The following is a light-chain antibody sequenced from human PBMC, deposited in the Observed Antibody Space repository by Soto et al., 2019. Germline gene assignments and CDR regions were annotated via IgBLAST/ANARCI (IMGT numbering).Light chain of an antibody. CDR2: EVS. Sequence: QSALTQPASVSGSPGQSITLTCTVTSSDVGGYSYFSWYQQHTGKTPKRMIYEVSNRPSGVSHRFSGSKSGNTASLTISGLHTEDEADYYYSSFSSITREVFGGGPKLTVL. V-gene: IGLV2-14*01. CDR1: SSDVGGYSY. CDR3: SSFSSITREV. J-gene: IGLJ2*01.